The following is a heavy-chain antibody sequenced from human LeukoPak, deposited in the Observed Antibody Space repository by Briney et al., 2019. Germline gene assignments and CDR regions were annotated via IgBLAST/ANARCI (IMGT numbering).Heavy chain of an antibody. Sequence: GRSLRLSCAASGFTFSSYAMHWVRQAPGKGLEWVAVISYDGSNKYYADSVKGRFTTSRDNSKNTLYLQMNSLRAEDTAVYYCARDHSSWFVYYYGMDVWGQGTTVTVSS. CDR3: ARDHSSWFVYYYGMDV. V-gene: IGHV3-30-3*01. CDR1: GFTFSSYA. D-gene: IGHD6-13*01. CDR2: ISYDGSNK. J-gene: IGHJ6*02.